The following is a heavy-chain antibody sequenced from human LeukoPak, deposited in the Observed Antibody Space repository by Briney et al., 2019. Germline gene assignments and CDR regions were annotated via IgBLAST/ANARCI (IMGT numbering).Heavy chain of an antibody. J-gene: IGHJ6*03. CDR1: GGSFSGYY. CDR2: INHSGST. CDR3: AREGTTGDYMDV. D-gene: IGHD7-27*01. Sequence: SETLSLTCAVYGGSFSGYYWSWIRQPPGKGLEWIGQINHSGSTNYNPSLKSRVTISVDTSKNQFSLKLSSVAGAETAVYYCAREGTTGDYMDVWGKGSTVTV. V-gene: IGHV4-34*01.